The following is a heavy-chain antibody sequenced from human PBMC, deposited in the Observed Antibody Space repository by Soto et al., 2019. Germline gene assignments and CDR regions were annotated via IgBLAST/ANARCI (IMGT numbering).Heavy chain of an antibody. CDR3: ARLQTYYYESSGYLRAFDI. Sequence: SETLSLTCTVSGGSISSYYWSWIRQPPGKGLEWIGYIYYSGSTNYNPSLKSRVTISVDTSKNQFSLKLSSVTAADTAVYYCARLQTYYYESSGYLRAFDIWGQGTMVTVSS. CDR2: IYYSGST. V-gene: IGHV4-59*08. CDR1: GGSISSYY. D-gene: IGHD3-22*01. J-gene: IGHJ3*02.